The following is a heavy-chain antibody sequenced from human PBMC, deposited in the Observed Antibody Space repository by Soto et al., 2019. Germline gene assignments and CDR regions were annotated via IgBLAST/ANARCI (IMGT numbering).Heavy chain of an antibody. CDR2: VNFDGTTT. J-gene: IGHJ6*02. Sequence: DVQLVESGGGLVQPGGSLRLSCAASGFTFSNHWMHWVRQVPGKGLVWVSRVNFDGTTTNYADSVKGRFTVSRDNAKNAVYLQMNSLRADDTGVYYCGRGIQIYYGVDVSGQGTTVTVSS. D-gene: IGHD5-18*01. CDR1: GFTFSNHW. CDR3: GRGIQIYYGVDV. V-gene: IGHV3-74*01.